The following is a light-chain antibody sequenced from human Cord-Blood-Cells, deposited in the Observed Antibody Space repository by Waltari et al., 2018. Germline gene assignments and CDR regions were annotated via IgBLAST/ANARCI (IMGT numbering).Light chain of an antibody. V-gene: IGKV3-20*01. CDR3: PQYGSSPT. CDR1: QSVSSSY. J-gene: IGKJ1*01. Sequence: EIVLTQSPGTLSLSPGEGATLSCRASQSVSSSYLAWYQQKPGQAPRLLIYGASSRATGIPDRFSGSGSGTDFTLTISRLEPEDFAVYYCPQYGSSPTFGQGTKVEIK. CDR2: GAS.